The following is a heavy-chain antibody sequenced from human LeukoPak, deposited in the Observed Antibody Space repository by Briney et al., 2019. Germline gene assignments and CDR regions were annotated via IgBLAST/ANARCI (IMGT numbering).Heavy chain of an antibody. CDR3: ARANPYCSGGSCYFAN. CDR2: INHSGST. J-gene: IGHJ3*01. Sequence: KASETLSLTCAVYGGSFSGYYWSWIRQPPGKGLEWIGEINHSGSTNYNPSLKSRVTMSVDTSKNQFSLKLSSVTAADTAVYYCARANPYCSGGSCYFANWGQGTMVTVSS. V-gene: IGHV4-34*01. D-gene: IGHD2-15*01. CDR1: GGSFSGYY.